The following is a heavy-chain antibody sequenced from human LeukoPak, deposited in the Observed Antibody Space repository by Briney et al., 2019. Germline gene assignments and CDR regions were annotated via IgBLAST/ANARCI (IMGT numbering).Heavy chain of an antibody. D-gene: IGHD6-13*01. CDR2: INHSGST. J-gene: IGHJ4*02. CDR1: GGSFSGYY. CDR3: ARVAAAAGDY. V-gene: IGHV4-34*01. Sequence: SETLSLTCAVHGGSFSGYYWSWIRQPPGKGLEWIGEINHSGSTNYNPSLKSRVTISVDTSKNQFSLKLSSVTAADTAVYYCARVAAAAGDYWGQGTLVTVSS.